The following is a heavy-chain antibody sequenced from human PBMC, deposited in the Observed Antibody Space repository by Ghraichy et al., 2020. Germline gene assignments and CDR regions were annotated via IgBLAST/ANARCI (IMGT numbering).Heavy chain of an antibody. Sequence: SETLSLTCAVYGGSFSGYYWSWIRQPPGKGLEWIGEINHSGSTNYNPSLKSRVTISVDTSKNQFSLKLSSVTAADPAVYYFARVKVRGVIIKKTWFDPWGQGTLVTVSS. CDR1: GGSFSGYY. V-gene: IGHV4-34*01. CDR2: INHSGST. CDR3: ARVKVRGVIIKKTWFDP. J-gene: IGHJ5*02. D-gene: IGHD3-10*01.